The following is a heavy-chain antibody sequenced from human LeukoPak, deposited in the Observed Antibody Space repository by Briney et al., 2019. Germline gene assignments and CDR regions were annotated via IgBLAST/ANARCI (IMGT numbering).Heavy chain of an antibody. CDR3: ARRYCSGGSCYSDY. Sequence: ASVKVSCKASGYTSTGYYMHWVRQAPGQGLEWMGWINPNSGGTNYAQKFQGRVTMTRDTSISTAYMELSRLRSDDTAVYYCARRYCSGGSCYSDYWGQGTLVTVSS. CDR2: INPNSGGT. CDR1: GYTSTGYY. V-gene: IGHV1-2*02. J-gene: IGHJ4*02. D-gene: IGHD2-15*01.